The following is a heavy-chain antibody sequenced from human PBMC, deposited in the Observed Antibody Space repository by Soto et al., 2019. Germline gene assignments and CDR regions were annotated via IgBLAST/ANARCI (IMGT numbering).Heavy chain of an antibody. J-gene: IGHJ4*02. CDR2: ISGSGGST. CDR3: AKDHNIVVVPAAIDY. CDR1: GFTFSSYA. V-gene: IGHV3-23*01. Sequence: GSLRLSCAASGFTFSSYAMSWVRQAPGKGLEWVSAISGSGGSTYYADSVKGRFTISRDNSKNTLYLQMNSLRAEDTAVYYCAKDHNIVVVPAAIDYWGQGTLVTVSS. D-gene: IGHD2-2*01.